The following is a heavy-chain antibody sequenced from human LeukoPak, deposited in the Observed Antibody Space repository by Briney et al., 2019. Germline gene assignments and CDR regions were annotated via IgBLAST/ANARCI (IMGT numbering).Heavy chain of an antibody. D-gene: IGHD3-22*01. Sequence: GASLLISCEGSGSIFTNYWSSWGRQLRGKGVECGGKIDPSDSYNNYSPSCQGHVTISANKTNNTPYLQWSSLEAAAAAIYLCARHLGGYPHFDYWGQGTLVTVSS. J-gene: IGHJ4*02. CDR1: GSIFTNYW. CDR2: IDPSDSYN. CDR3: ARHLGGYPHFDY. V-gene: IGHV5-10-1*01.